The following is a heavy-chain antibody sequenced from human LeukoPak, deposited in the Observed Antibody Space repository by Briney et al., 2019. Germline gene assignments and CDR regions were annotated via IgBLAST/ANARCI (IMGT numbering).Heavy chain of an antibody. V-gene: IGHV3-11*05. J-gene: IGHJ4*02. CDR1: GFISSDYY. D-gene: IGHD3-10*01. CDR2: ISSSSSYT. Sequence: GGSLRLSCAASGFISSDYYMSWIRQAPGKGLEWVSYISSSSSYTNYADSVKGRFTISRDNAKNSLYLQMNSLRAEDTAVHYCARARKTMVRGIDYWGQGTLVTVSS. CDR3: ARARKTMVRGIDY.